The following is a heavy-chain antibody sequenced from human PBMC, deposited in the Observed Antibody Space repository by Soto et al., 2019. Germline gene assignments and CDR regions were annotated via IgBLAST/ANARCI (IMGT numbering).Heavy chain of an antibody. CDR1: GGSISSGDYY. J-gene: IGHJ3*02. CDR3: ARDTWEPGAGI. Sequence: SETLSLTCTVSGGSISSGDYYCSCIRQPRGKGLEWIGYIYYSGSTYYNPSLKSRVTLSVDTSKNQFSLRLSSVTAADTAVYYCARDTWEPGAGIWGQATMVTVSS. D-gene: IGHD1-26*01. V-gene: IGHV4-30-4*01. CDR2: IYYSGST.